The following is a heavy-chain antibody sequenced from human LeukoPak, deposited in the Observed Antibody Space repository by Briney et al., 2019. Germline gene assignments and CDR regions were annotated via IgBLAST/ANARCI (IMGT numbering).Heavy chain of an antibody. Sequence: SETLSLTCTVSGYSISSGYYWGWIRQPPGKGLEWIGSIYHSGSTNYNPSLKSRVTISVDKSKNQFSLKLSSVTAADTAVYYCARVVAERCFDYWGQGTLVTVSS. CDR2: IYHSGST. J-gene: IGHJ4*02. V-gene: IGHV4-38-2*02. CDR1: GYSISSGYY. CDR3: ARVVAERCFDY. D-gene: IGHD2-2*01.